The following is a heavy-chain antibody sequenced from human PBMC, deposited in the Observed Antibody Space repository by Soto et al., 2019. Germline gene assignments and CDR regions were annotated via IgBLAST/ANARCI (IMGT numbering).Heavy chain of an antibody. CDR1: GYSFTIYW. CDR2: IGPSDSHT. V-gene: IGHV5-10-1*01. Sequence: GESLKISCKGSGYSFTIYWISWVRQMPGKVLEGMGRIGPSDSHTNYSPSVQGHVTISADKSISTAYRQWSSLKSSDTARDCWARWGGAAAGKNGMEVWGQGSTVTVSS. D-gene: IGHD6-13*01. J-gene: IGHJ6*02. CDR3: ARWGGAAAGKNGMEV.